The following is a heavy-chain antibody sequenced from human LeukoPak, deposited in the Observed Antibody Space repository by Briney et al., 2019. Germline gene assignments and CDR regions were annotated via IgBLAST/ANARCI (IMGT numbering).Heavy chain of an antibody. CDR1: GGPISSSNW. Sequence: SETLSLTCAVSGGPISSSNWWSWVRPPPGKGLEWIGEIYHSGSTNYNPSLKSRVTISVDKSKNQFSLKLSSVTAADTAVYYCARDPKSSTTNGFDYWGQGTLVTVSS. V-gene: IGHV4-4*02. CDR2: IYHSGST. CDR3: ARDPKSSTTNGFDY. J-gene: IGHJ4*02. D-gene: IGHD1-1*01.